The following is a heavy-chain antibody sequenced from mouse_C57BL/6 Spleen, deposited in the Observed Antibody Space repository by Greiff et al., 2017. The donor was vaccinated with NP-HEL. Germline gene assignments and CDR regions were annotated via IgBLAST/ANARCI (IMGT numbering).Heavy chain of an antibody. Sequence: DVKLVESGGGLVKPGGSLKLSCAASGFTFSDYGMHWVRQAPEKGLEWVAYISSGSSTIYYADTVKGRFTISRDNAKNTLFLQMTSLRSEDTAMYYCARVNSNYEFAYWGQGTLVTVSA. CDR2: ISSGSSTI. CDR3: ARVNSNYEFAY. V-gene: IGHV5-17*01. CDR1: GFTFSDYG. J-gene: IGHJ3*01. D-gene: IGHD2-5*01.